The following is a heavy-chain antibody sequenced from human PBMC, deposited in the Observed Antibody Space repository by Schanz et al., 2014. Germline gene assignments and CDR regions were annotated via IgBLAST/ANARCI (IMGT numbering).Heavy chain of an antibody. CDR3: ARAQIATGLAFDI. CDR1: GYSFNLFG. J-gene: IGHJ3*02. CDR2: ISAYNGNM. D-gene: IGHD3-10*01. Sequence: QVQLVQSGTEVQKPGASVMLSCKTSGYSFNLFGVSWVRQAPGQGLEWMGWISAYNGNMNYAPKFQGRVTMTTDTSTSTAYMELRNLRSDDTAVYYCARAQIATGLAFDIWGQGTTVTVSS. V-gene: IGHV1-18*04.